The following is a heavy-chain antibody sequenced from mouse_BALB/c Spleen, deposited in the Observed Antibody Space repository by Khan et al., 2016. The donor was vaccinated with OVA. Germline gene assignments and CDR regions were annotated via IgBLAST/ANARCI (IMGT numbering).Heavy chain of an antibody. D-gene: IGHD1-1*01. CDR3: TRGGYGSSGY. CDR2: INPSSGYN. V-gene: IGHV1-4*01. CDR1: GYIFTSYM. Sequence: QVQLKQSGAELARPGASVKMSCKASGYIFTSYMMHWVKQRPGQGLEWIGDINPSSGYNNYNQKFKDKATLTADKSSSTAYMQLSSLTSEDSAVYYCTRGGYGSSGYWGQGTLVTVSA. J-gene: IGHJ3*02.